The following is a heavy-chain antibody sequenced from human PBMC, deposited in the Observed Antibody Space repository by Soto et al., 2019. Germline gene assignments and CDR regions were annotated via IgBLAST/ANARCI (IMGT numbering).Heavy chain of an antibody. D-gene: IGHD1-1*01. V-gene: IGHV4-30-2*01. J-gene: IGHJ4*02. Sequence: QLQLEESGSGLVKPSQTLSLTCAVSGGSINSGGYSWSWIRQPPGKGLEWIGYIQHIGNTYYNPSLKSRVTMSLDRSENQFALRLSSVTAADTAVYYCARGIGTLGVCYYFDYWGQGALVTVSS. CDR1: GGSINSGGYS. CDR3: ARGIGTLGVCYYFDY. CDR2: IQHIGNT.